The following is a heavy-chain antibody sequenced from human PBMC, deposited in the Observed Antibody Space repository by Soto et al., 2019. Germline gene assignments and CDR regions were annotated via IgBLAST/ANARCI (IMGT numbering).Heavy chain of an antibody. D-gene: IGHD6-19*01. CDR1: GFTVSDS. Sequence: GGSLRLSCSVAGFTVSDSMSWVRQAPGKGLECVSFIHSDGSTHYTDSVRGRFTISRDNSKNTLYLQMDRLRVDDTAVYFCARDASGPVDYWGKGTLVTVSS. V-gene: IGHV3-53*01. CDR3: ARDASGPVDY. CDR2: IHSDGST. J-gene: IGHJ4*02.